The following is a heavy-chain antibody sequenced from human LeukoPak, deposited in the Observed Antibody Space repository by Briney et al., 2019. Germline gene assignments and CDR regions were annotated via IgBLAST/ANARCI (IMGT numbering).Heavy chain of an antibody. D-gene: IGHD3-22*01. CDR3: ARAGWGYYDSSGYPHYYYYYMDV. V-gene: IGHV1-8*01. CDR1: GYTFTSYD. J-gene: IGHJ6*03. Sequence: GASVKVSCKASGYTFTSYDINWVRQATGQGLEWMGWMNPNSGNTGYAQKLQGRVTMTTDTSTSTAYMELRSLRSDDTAVYYCARAGWGYYDSSGYPHYYYYYMDVWGKGTTVTVSS. CDR2: MNPNSGNT.